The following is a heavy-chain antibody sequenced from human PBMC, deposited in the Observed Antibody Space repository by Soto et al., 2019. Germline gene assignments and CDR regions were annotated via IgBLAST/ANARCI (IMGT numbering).Heavy chain of an antibody. CDR1: GFTFSSYA. J-gene: IGHJ4*02. CDR2: ISASGGSK. CDR3: AKSLHNFWSGYSH. V-gene: IGHV3-23*01. Sequence: GGSLRLSWAASGFTFSSYAMSWVRQAPGKGLEWVSGISASGGSKSYADSVNGRFTTSRDNSKNTLYLQMNSLRAEDTAVYFCAKSLHNFWSGYSHWGQGTLVTVSS. D-gene: IGHD3-3*01.